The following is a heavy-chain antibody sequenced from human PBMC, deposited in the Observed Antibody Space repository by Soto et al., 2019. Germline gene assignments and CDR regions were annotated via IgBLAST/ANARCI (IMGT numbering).Heavy chain of an antibody. CDR2: IYYSGST. Sequence: PSETLSLTCTVSGGSISSGGYYWSWIRQPPGKGLEWIGYIYYSGSTYYNPSLKSRVTISVDTSKNQFSLKLSSVTAADTAVYYCARVVEARYYYYGMDVWGQGTTVTVSS. CDR1: GGSISSGGYY. V-gene: IGHV4-31*03. CDR3: ARVVEARYYYYGMDV. D-gene: IGHD6-6*01. J-gene: IGHJ6*02.